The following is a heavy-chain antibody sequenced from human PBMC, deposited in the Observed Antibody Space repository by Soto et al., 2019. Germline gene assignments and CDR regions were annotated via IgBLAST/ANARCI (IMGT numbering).Heavy chain of an antibody. CDR2: VDPEDEET. CDR3: ATTPLSRLNRCDP. V-gene: IGHV1-69-2*01. J-gene: IGHJ5*02. CDR1: GYMFTDYC. Sequence: ASVKVSCKVSGYMFTDYCMHWVRQAPGEGLEWMGPVDPEDEETMYAEKFQGRVTITADTSVETAYMELGSLSSEDTAVYYCATTPLSRLNRCDPRGQETWVTVAS.